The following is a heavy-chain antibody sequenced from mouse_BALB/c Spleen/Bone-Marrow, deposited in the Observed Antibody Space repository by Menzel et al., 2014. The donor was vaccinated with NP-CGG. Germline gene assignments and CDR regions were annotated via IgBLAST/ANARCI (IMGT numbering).Heavy chain of an antibody. V-gene: IGHV5-9*02. CDR3: ARHPYYGNYPAWFAY. CDR2: ISSGGGYT. Sequence: EVMLVESGGGLVKPGGSLKLSCAASGFAFSSYDMSWVRQTPEKRLEWVATISSGGGYTYYPDSVKGRFTISRDNARNTLYLQMSSLRSEDTALYYCARHPYYGNYPAWFAYWGQGTLVTVSA. CDR1: GFAFSSYD. J-gene: IGHJ3*01. D-gene: IGHD2-10*01.